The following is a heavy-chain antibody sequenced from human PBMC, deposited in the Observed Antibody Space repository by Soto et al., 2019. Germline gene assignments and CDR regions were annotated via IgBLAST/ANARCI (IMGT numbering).Heavy chain of an antibody. V-gene: IGHV3-30*18. CDR2: ISYDGSNK. Sequence: QVPLVESGGGVVQPGRSLRLSCAASGFTFSSYGMHWVRQAPGKGLEWVAVISYDGSNKYYADSVKGRFTISRDNSKNTRYLQMNSLRAEDTAVYYCAKAILDTYSSGWYVWVFDIWGQGTMVTVSS. J-gene: IGHJ3*02. CDR3: AKAILDTYSSGWYVWVFDI. D-gene: IGHD6-19*01. CDR1: GFTFSSYG.